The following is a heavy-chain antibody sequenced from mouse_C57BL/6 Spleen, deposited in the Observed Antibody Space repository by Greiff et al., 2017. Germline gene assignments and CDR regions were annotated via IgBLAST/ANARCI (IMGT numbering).Heavy chain of an antibody. CDR2: IYPGDGDT. CDR1: GYAFSSYW. Sequence: VQLQQSGAELVKPGASVKISCKASGYAFSSYWMNWVKQRPGKGLEWIGQIYPGDGDTNYNGKFKGKATLTADKSSRPAYMQLSSLTSEDSAVYFCARGITTVVATDYWGQGTTLTVSS. V-gene: IGHV1-80*01. D-gene: IGHD1-1*01. J-gene: IGHJ2*01. CDR3: ARGITTVVATDY.